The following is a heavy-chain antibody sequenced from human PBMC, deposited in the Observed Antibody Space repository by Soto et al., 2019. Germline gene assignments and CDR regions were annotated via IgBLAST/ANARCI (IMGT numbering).Heavy chain of an antibody. D-gene: IGHD3-3*01. CDR3: ASHYDMWSGYLSPVDY. CDR1: GYTFSDYY. Sequence: QVRLVESGGDLVKPGGSLRLSCAASGYTFSDYYMSWIRQAPGKGLEWISYIDTSGTTIYYAYSVKGRFTITRDNAKNSLDLEMNSLRDEDTAVYYCASHYDMWSGYLSPVDYWGQGTLVTVSS. CDR2: IDTSGTTI. J-gene: IGHJ4*02. V-gene: IGHV3-11*01.